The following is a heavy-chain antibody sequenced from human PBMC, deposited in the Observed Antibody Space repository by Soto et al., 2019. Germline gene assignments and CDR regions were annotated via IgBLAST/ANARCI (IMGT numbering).Heavy chain of an antibody. Sequence: QVQLVQSGAEVKKTGASVKVSCKASGYTFIGYYIHWVRQAPGQGLEWMGWINPNSGGTNYAQRFQGWVTMTRDSSMSTAYMDLSRLKSDDTAVYYCARVGGGLASLGYYGMDVWGQGTTVTVSS. CDR1: GYTFIGYY. V-gene: IGHV1-2*04. J-gene: IGHJ6*02. D-gene: IGHD3-10*01. CDR2: INPNSGGT. CDR3: ARVGGGLASLGYYGMDV.